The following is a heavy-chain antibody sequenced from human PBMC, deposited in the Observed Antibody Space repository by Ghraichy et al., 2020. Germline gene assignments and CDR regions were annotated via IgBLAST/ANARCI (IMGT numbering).Heavy chain of an antibody. V-gene: IGHV4-59*01. D-gene: IGHD3-10*02. CDR2: IYYSGST. CDR1: GGSISSYY. J-gene: IGHJ6*02. CDR3: ARVVLGYYYYGMDV. Sequence: SETLSLTCTVSGGSISSYYWSWIRQPPGKGLEWIGYIYYSGSTNYNPSLKSRVTISVDTSKNQFSLKLSSVTAADTAVYYCARVVLGYYYYGMDVWGQGTTVTVSS.